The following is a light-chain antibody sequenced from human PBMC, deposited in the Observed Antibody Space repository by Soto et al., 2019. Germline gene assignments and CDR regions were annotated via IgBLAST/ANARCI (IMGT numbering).Light chain of an antibody. J-gene: IGLJ2*01. Sequence: QSALTQPASESGSPGQWITISCTGTSSDVGGYNYVSWYQQHPGKAPKLMIYDVTNRPSGVSYRFSGSKSGNTASLTISGLQAEDETDYYCSSYTTTSAVAFGGGTKVTFL. CDR3: SSYTTTSAVA. V-gene: IGLV2-14*03. CDR1: SSDVGGYNY. CDR2: DVT.